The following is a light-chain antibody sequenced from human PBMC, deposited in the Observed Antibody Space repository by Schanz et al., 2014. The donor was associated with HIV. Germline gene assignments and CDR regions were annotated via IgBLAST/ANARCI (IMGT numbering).Light chain of an antibody. Sequence: EIVLTQSPATLSLSPGERATLSCRASQSVSSNLAWYQQKPGQAPRLLIYGASTRATDIPARFSGSGSGTEFTLTISSLQSEDFAVYYCQQYGNSPFTFGPGTKVDIK. J-gene: IGKJ3*01. V-gene: IGKV3-15*01. CDR2: GAS. CDR1: QSVSSN. CDR3: QQYGNSPFT.